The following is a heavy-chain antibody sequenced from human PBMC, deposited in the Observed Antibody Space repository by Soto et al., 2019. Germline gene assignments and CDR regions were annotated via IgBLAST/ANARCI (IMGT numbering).Heavy chain of an antibody. D-gene: IGHD4-17*01. CDR1: GFTFSNYA. V-gene: IGHV3-23*01. Sequence: EVQLLESGGGLVQPGGSLRLSCAASGFTFSNYAMSWVRQAPGKGLEWVSAISGSDGSTYYADSVKGRFTISRDNSKNTLYLQMNSLQAEDTAVYYCARYIRSETTWDWFDPGGQGTLVTVSS. CDR2: ISGSDGST. J-gene: IGHJ5*02. CDR3: ARYIRSETTWDWFDP.